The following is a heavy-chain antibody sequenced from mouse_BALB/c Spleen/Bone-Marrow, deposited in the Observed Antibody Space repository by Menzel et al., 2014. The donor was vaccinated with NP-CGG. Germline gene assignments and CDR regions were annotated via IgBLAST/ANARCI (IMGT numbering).Heavy chain of an antibody. CDR3: ARYGSILDY. CDR2: IWSGGST. CDR1: GFPLTSYG. D-gene: IGHD1-1*01. Sequence: VKLQESGPGLVQPSQSLSITCTVSGFPLTSYGVHWVRQSPGMGLEWLGVIWSGGSTDYNAAFISRLSISKDNSKSQVLFKMNSLQANDTAIYYCARYGSILDYWGQGTTLTVSS. J-gene: IGHJ2*01. V-gene: IGHV2-2*02.